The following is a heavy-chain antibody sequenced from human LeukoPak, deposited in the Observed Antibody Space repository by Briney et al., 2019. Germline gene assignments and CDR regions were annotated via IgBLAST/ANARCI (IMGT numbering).Heavy chain of an antibody. CDR2: ISGSAGST. V-gene: IGHV3-23*01. CDR1: GFTFSNYA. Sequence: GGSLRLSCAASGFTFSNYAMSWVRQAPGKGLEWVSGISGSAGSTYYADPVKGRFSISRDNSQNTVYLQMNRLRAEDTAAYYCAKDLAYRSGWFLGAFDVWGQGTMVTVSS. J-gene: IGHJ3*01. CDR3: AKDLAYRSGWFLGAFDV. D-gene: IGHD6-19*01.